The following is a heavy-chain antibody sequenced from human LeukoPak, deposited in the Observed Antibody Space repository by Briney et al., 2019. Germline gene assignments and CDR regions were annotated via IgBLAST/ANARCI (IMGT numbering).Heavy chain of an antibody. CDR3: ARQGGYASPFDY. D-gene: IGHD5-12*01. Sequence: SETLSLTCTVSGGSISSYYWSWIRQPPGKGLEWIGNIYNSGSTNYNPSLKSRVTIPVDSSKKQFSLKLISVTAADTAVYYCARQGGYASPFDYWGQGTLVTVSS. CDR1: GGSISSYY. V-gene: IGHV4-59*08. J-gene: IGHJ4*02. CDR2: IYNSGST.